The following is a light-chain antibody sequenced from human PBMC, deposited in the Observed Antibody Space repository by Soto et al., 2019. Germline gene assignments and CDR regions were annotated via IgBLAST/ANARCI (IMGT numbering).Light chain of an antibody. CDR2: GAS. J-gene: IGKJ1*01. V-gene: IGKV3D-20*02. Sequence: ETVMTQSPATLSVSPGERATLSCRASQSVSSSYLAWYQQKPGQAPRLLIYGASSRATGIPDRFSGSGSGTDFTLTISRLEPEDLAVYYCHQHGNRPPWTFGQGTKVDIK. CDR3: HQHGNRPPWT. CDR1: QSVSSSY.